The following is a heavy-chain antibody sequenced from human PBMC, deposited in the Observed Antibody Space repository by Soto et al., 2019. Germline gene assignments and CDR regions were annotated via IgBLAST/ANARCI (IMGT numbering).Heavy chain of an antibody. D-gene: IGHD2-15*01. Sequence: SETLSLTCTVSGGSISSGGYYWSWIRQHPGKGLEWIGYIYYSGSTYYNPSLKSRVTISVDTSKNQFSLKLSSVTAADTAVYYCARTLRDCSGGSCYSGSWFDYWGQGTLVTVSS. J-gene: IGHJ4*02. V-gene: IGHV4-31*03. CDR2: IYYSGST. CDR1: GGSISSGGYY. CDR3: ARTLRDCSGGSCYSGSWFDY.